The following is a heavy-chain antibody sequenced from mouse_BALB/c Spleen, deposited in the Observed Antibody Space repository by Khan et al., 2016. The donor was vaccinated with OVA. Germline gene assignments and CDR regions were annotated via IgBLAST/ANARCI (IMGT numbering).Heavy chain of an antibody. Sequence: QMQLEESGAELARPGASVKMSCKASGYTFTSYTMHWVKQRPGQGLEWIGYIYPSNDYTNYNQRFKDKATLTADKSSSTAYMQLRSLTSEDSAVYYCAREGAYYRSDGWFAYWGQGTLVTVSA. J-gene: IGHJ3*01. CDR2: IYPSNDYT. CDR1: GYTFTSYT. D-gene: IGHD2-14*01. V-gene: IGHV1-4*01. CDR3: AREGAYYRSDGWFAY.